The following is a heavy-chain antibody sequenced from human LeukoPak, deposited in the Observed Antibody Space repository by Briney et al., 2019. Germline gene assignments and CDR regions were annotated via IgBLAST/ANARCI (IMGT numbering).Heavy chain of an antibody. Sequence: GESLQISCNGSGYIFTYYWNGLGRQVPGQGVEWMGIIYPGESDTRYSPSFQGQVTISTDKSIGTVYLQWSSLRASDSAMYYSVRAQGGDYIDYWGQGTLVTVSS. D-gene: IGHD2-21*01. CDR3: VRAQGGDYIDY. J-gene: IGHJ4*02. CDR1: GYIFTYYW. CDR2: IYPGESDT. V-gene: IGHV5-51*01.